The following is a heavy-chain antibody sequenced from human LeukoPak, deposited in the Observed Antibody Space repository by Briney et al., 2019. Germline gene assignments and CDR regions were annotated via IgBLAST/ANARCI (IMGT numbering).Heavy chain of an antibody. D-gene: IGHD3-10*01. CDR1: GGSISSYY. V-gene: IGHV4-4*07. Sequence: SETLSLTCTVSGGSISSYYCSSIRQPAGKGLEWIGRIYTSGSTNYNPSLKSRVTMSVDTSKNQFSLKLSSVTAADTAVYYCATTMVRGVIIRDYWGQGTLVTVSS. J-gene: IGHJ4*02. CDR3: ATTMVRGVIIRDY. CDR2: IYTSGST.